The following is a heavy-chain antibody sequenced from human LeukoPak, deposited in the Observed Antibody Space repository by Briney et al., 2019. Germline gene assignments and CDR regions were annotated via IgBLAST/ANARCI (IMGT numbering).Heavy chain of an antibody. D-gene: IGHD2-2*01. Sequence: SETLSLTCTVSGTSINNYYWSWFRQPAGKGLEWIGRIYFSGSTNYNPSLRSRITMSLDTSKNQFSLNLRFVTAADTAVYYCARGYCSSTSCPHGGYWGQGTLVTVSS. CDR3: ARGYCSSTSCPHGGY. J-gene: IGHJ4*02. CDR1: GTSINNYY. V-gene: IGHV4-4*07. CDR2: IYFSGST.